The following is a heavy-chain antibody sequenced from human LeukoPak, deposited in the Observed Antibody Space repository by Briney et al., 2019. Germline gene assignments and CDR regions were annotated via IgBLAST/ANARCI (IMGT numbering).Heavy chain of an antibody. CDR3: AREIDGYSYGWYAFDI. CDR1: GFTVSSNY. CDR2: IYSGGST. V-gene: IGHV3-66*01. J-gene: IGHJ3*02. D-gene: IGHD5-18*01. Sequence: GGSLRLSCAASGFTVSSNYMSWVRQAPGKGLEWVSVIYSGGSTYYADSVKGRFTISRDNSKNTLYLQMNSLRAEDTAVYYCAREIDGYSYGWYAFDIWGQGTMVTVSS.